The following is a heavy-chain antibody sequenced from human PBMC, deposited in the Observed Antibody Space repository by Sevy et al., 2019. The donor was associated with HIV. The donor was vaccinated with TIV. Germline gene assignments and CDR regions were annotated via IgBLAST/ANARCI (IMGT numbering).Heavy chain of an antibody. Sequence: SETLSLTCTVSGGSISSGDYYWSWIRQPPGKGLEWIGYIYYSGSTYYNPSLKSRVTISVDTSKNQFSLKLSSVTAADTAMYYCARWASGYYFDYWGQGTLVTVSS. D-gene: IGHD3-22*01. CDR3: ARWASGYYFDY. CDR2: IYYSGST. CDR1: GGSISSGDYY. V-gene: IGHV4-30-4*01. J-gene: IGHJ4*02.